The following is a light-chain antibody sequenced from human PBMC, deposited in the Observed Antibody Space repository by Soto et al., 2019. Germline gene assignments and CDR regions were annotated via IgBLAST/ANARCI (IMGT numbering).Light chain of an antibody. Sequence: QSVLTQPPSVSGAPGQRVTISCTGSSSNIGADYDVHWYQQLPGTAPKLLVYGDFSRPSGVPDRFSASKSGTSASLAITGLQSEDEADYYCQSYDSSLTCSDLFGTGTKLTVL. CDR3: QSYDSSLTCSDL. CDR2: GDF. J-gene: IGLJ1*01. V-gene: IGLV1-40*01. CDR1: SSNIGADYD.